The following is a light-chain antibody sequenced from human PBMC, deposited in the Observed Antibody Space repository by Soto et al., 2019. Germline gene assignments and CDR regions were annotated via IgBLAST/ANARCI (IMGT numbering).Light chain of an antibody. CDR1: NSNIGGNT. CDR2: SNG. CDR3: AAWDDSPNGVV. V-gene: IGLV1-44*01. J-gene: IGLJ2*01. Sequence: QSVLTQPPSASGTPGQSVTISCSGSNSNIGGNTVHWYQHLPGTAPKLIIYSNGQRPSGVPDRFSGSKSGTLASLAISGLQSADEADYYCAAWDDSPNGVVFGGGTKLTVL.